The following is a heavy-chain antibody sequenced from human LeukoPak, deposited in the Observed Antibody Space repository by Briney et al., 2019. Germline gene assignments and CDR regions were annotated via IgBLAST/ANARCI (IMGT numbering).Heavy chain of an antibody. J-gene: IGHJ4*02. D-gene: IGHD4/OR15-4a*01. Sequence: SGTLSLTCTVSGGSISSYYWSWIRQPPGKGLEWIGYIYYSGSTNYNPSLKSRVTISVDTSKNQFSLKLSSVTAADTAVYYCARGRSSANYYFDYWGQGTLVTVSS. CDR3: ARGRSSANYYFDY. CDR1: GGSISSYY. V-gene: IGHV4-59*01. CDR2: IYYSGST.